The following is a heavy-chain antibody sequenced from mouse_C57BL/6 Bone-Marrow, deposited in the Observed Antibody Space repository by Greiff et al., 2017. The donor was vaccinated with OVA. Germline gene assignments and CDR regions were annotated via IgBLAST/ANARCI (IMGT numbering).Heavy chain of an antibody. V-gene: IGHV5-9*01. Sequence: EVQLVESGGGLVKPGGSLKLSCAASGFTFSSYTMSWVRQTPEKRLEWVATISGGGGNTYYPDSVKGRFTISRDNAKNTLYLQMSSLRSEDTALYYCARSYYGSRGGHYAMDYWGQGTSVTVSS. CDR1: GFTFSSYT. J-gene: IGHJ4*01. CDR3: ARSYYGSRGGHYAMDY. D-gene: IGHD1-1*01. CDR2: ISGGGGNT.